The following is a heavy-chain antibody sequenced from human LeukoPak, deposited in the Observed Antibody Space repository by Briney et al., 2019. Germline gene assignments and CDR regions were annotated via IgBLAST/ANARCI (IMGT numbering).Heavy chain of an antibody. CDR1: GFTFSSYA. CDR2: ISGSGGST. CDR3: AKVLDVDTAMAYYYYYGMDV. V-gene: IGHV3-23*01. Sequence: GGSLRLSCAASGFTFSSYAMSWVRQAPGKGLEWVSAISGSGGSTYYADSVKGRFTISRDNSKNTLYLQMNSLRAEDTAEYYCAKVLDVDTAMAYYYYYGMDVWGQGTTVTVSS. D-gene: IGHD5-18*01. J-gene: IGHJ6*02.